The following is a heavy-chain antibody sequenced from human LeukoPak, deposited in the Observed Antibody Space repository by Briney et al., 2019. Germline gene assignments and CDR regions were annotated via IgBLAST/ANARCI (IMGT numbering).Heavy chain of an antibody. CDR2: ISSSSSTI. CDR1: GFTFSSYS. V-gene: IGHV3-48*04. J-gene: IGHJ6*03. D-gene: IGHD1-26*01. CDR3: ASGVRAWELLHHYYYYYYMDV. Sequence: GVSLRLSCAASGFTFSSYSMNWVRQAPGEGLKWFSYISSSSSTIDHADSGRVRFTIARDNGKNSLELQMNSLGAEDMDVYYCASGVRAWELLHHYYYYYYMDVWGKGTTVTVSS.